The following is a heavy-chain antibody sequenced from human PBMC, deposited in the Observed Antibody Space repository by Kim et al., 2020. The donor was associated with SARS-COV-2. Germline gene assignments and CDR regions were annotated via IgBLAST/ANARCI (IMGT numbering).Heavy chain of an antibody. Sequence: DPGKGRLPNPRDNATNSVYLQMNSLRAEDTAVYYCARVYGDYDYYFDYWGQGTLVTVSS. V-gene: IGHV3-7*04. D-gene: IGHD4-17*01. J-gene: IGHJ4*02. CDR3: ARVYGDYDYYFDY.